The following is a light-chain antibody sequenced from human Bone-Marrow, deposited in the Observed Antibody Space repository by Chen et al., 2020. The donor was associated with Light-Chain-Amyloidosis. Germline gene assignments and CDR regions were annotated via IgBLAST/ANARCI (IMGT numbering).Light chain of an antibody. Sequence: SALTQPASVSGSPGQTITISCTGTSGDVGTYNYVSWYQQHPGKAPKVMIYAVSNRPSGVSNRFSGSKSGNTASLTISGLQAEDEADYYCSSFTSSSSYVFGPGTKVTVL. CDR1: SGDVGTYNY. CDR3: SSFTSSSSYV. CDR2: AVS. J-gene: IGLJ1*01. V-gene: IGLV2-14*01.